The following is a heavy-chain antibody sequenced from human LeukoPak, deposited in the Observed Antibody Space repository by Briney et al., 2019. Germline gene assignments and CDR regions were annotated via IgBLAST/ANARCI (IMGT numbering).Heavy chain of an antibody. J-gene: IGHJ4*02. CDR1: GDSVISSY. V-gene: IGHV4-59*08. CDR2: VSSDGTT. Sequence: PSETLSLACSVSGDSVISSYCNSIPQTPAKGLERIGYVSSDGTTNYSPSLRSRLIMSADTAKNDISLILTSVTAADTATYYCASLDCIVEGCYNHWGRGTLVTVSS. CDR3: ASLDCIVEGCYNH. D-gene: IGHD2-15*01.